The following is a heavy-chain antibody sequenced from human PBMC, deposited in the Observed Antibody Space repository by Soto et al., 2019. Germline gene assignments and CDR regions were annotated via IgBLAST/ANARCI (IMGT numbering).Heavy chain of an antibody. D-gene: IGHD2-15*01. J-gene: IGHJ5*02. CDR3: ARGGASSKWFDP. Sequence: SETLSLTCTVSGGSITSGGSFWSWIRQHPGKGPEWIAFIGYSGATSYNPSLASRVTISADTYKSQFSLNLRSVTAADTAVYYCARGGASSKWFDPWGQGTLVTVSS. CDR2: IGYSGAT. V-gene: IGHV4-31*03. CDR1: GGSITSGGSF.